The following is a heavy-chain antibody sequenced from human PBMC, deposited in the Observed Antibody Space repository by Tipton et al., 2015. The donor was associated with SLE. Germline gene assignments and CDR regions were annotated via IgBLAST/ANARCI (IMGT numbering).Heavy chain of an antibody. CDR1: GGSITSSGFY. Sequence: TLSLTYTVSGGSITSSGFYWGWFRQPPRKGLEWIGSIDYSGRTYYTPSLKSQLTISVDTSENQFSLKLNSVTAADTAFYYCARRTSGYAPDYWGQGTLVTVSS. D-gene: IGHD5-12*01. CDR2: IDYSGRT. V-gene: IGHV4-39*07. J-gene: IGHJ4*02. CDR3: ARRTSGYAPDY.